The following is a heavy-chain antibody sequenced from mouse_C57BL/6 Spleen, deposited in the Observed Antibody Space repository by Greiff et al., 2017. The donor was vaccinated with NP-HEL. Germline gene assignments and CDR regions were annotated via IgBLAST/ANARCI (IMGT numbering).Heavy chain of an antibody. V-gene: IGHV7-3*01. CDR3: ARYAGTDWYFDV. CDR1: GFTFTDYY. Sequence: EVQLVESGGGLVQPGGSLSLSCAASGFTFTDYYMSWVRQPPGKALEWLGFIRNKANGYTTEYSASVKGRFTISRDNSQSILYLQMNALGAEDSATYYFARYAGTDWYFDVWGTGTTVTVSS. CDR2: IRNKANGYTT. J-gene: IGHJ1*03. D-gene: IGHD3-3*01.